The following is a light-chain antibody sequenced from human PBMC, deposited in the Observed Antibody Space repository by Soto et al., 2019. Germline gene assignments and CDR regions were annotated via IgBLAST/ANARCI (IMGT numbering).Light chain of an antibody. J-gene: IGKJ3*01. CDR1: QSISSY. V-gene: IGKV1-39*01. Sequence: DIQMTQSPSSLSASVGDRVTITCRASQSISSYLTWYQQKPGKAPKLLIYAASSLQSGVPSRFSGSGSGTDFTLTISSLQPEDFATYYCQQSYSGFTFRPGTKVDIK. CDR3: QQSYSGFT. CDR2: AAS.